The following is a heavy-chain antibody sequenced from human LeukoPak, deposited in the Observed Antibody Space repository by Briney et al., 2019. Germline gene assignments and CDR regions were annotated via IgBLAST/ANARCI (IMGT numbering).Heavy chain of an antibody. D-gene: IGHD3-16*02. V-gene: IGHV3-9*01. CDR2: ISWNSGSI. J-gene: IGHJ4*02. CDR1: GFTFDDYA. Sequence: GGSLRLSCAASGFTFDDYAMHWVRQAPGKGLEWVSGISWNSGSIGYADSVKGRFTISRDNAKNSLYLQMNSLRAEDTAVYYCAREYYDYVWGSYRYSDYWGQGTLVTVSS. CDR3: AREYYDYVWGSYRYSDY.